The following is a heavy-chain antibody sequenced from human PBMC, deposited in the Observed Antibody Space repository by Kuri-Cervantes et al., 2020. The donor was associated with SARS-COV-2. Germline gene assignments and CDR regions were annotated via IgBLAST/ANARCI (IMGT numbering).Heavy chain of an antibody. J-gene: IGHJ6*02. V-gene: IGHV3-53*01. CDR2: IYSGGST. CDR3: ARDSEGSTAVRPGYFYGMDV. Sequence: GGSLRLSCAASGFTVSSNYMSWVRQAPGKGLEWVSVIYSGGSTYYADSVKGRFTISRDNSKNTLYLQMNSLRAEDTAVYYCARDSEGSTAVRPGYFYGMDVWGQGTTVTVSS. D-gene: IGHD6-6*01. CDR1: GFTVSSNY.